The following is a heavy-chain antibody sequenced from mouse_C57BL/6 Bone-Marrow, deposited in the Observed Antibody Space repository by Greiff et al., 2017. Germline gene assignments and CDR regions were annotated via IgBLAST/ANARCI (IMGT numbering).Heavy chain of an antibody. V-gene: IGHV1-54*01. CDR3: ARPPITTVVARGGYYAMDY. J-gene: IGHJ4*01. CDR1: GYAFTNYL. Sequence: QVQLQQSGAELVRPGTSVKVSCKASGYAFTNYLIEWVKQRPGQGLEWIGVINPGSGGTNYNEKFKGKATLTADKSSSTAYMQLSSLTSEDSAVYVCARPPITTVVARGGYYAMDYWGQGTSVTVSS. D-gene: IGHD1-1*01. CDR2: INPGSGGT.